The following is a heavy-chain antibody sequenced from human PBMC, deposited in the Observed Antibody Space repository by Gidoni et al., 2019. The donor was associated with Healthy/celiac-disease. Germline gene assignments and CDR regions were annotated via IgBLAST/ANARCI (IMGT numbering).Heavy chain of an antibody. CDR2: ISWNSGSI. D-gene: IGHD6-19*01. CDR1: GFTFDDYA. V-gene: IGHV3-9*01. J-gene: IGHJ4*02. CDR3: AKDISFAAIPGYSSGPRGEYYFDY. Sequence: EVQLVESGGGLVQPGRSLRLSCAASGFTFDDYALHWVRPAPGKGLEWVSGISWNSGSIGYADSVKGRFTISRDNAKNSLYLQMNSLRAEDTALYYCAKDISFAAIPGYSSGPRGEYYFDYWGQGTLVTVSS.